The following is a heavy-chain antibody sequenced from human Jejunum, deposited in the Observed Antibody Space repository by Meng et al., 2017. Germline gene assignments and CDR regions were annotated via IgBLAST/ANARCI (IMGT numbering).Heavy chain of an antibody. V-gene: IGHV4-61*01. CDR2: IYYSGSP. J-gene: IGHJ3*02. Sequence: SETLSLTCTVSGGSLSSSRYSWNWVRQPPGKGLEHIGYIYYSGSPNYNPSLKSRVTISVDTSKNQFSLKLTSMTAADTAVYYCARARLLSGTRGFDIWGQGTTVTVSS. CDR3: ARARLLSGTRGFDI. D-gene: IGHD1-7*01. CDR1: GGSLSSSRYS.